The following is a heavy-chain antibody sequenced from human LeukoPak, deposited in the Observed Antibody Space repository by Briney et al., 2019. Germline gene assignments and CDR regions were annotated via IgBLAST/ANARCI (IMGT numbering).Heavy chain of an antibody. CDR3: TRVAVVGATHFDY. CDR1: GFTFADYT. V-gene: IGHV3-49*04. Sequence: GGSLRLSCSASGFTFADYTMTWVRQAPGKGLEWVGFIRNKAYGETTEYAASVKGRFTISRDDSKSIAYLQMNSLKTEDTAVYYCTRVAVVGATHFDYWGQGTLVTVSS. J-gene: IGHJ4*02. D-gene: IGHD1-26*01. CDR2: IRNKAYGETT.